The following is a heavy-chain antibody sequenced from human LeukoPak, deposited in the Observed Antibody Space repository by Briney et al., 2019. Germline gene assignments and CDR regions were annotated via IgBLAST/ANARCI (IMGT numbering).Heavy chain of an antibody. CDR3: ASEAYCSGGRCSVQRVVS. J-gene: IGHJ4*02. V-gene: IGHV1-2*02. CDR1: GYTFTAYY. Sequence: ASVKVSCKASGYTFTAYYMHWVRQAPGQGLEWMGWIDSKNGDTKYAQKFQNRLTISRDTSIGIAYMELRSLISDDTAVYYCASEAYCSGGRCSVQRVVSWGQGTPVTVSS. D-gene: IGHD2-15*01. CDR2: IDSKNGDT.